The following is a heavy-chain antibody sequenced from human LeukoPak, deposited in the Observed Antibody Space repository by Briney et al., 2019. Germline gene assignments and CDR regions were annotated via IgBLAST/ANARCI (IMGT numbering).Heavy chain of an antibody. CDR3: ARADRLDGAPYLIGP. J-gene: IGHJ5*02. CDR2: INPKRGVT. CDR1: GYTFTDYY. Sequence: ASVKVSCKPSGYTFTDYYMHWVRQAPGQGLEWIGLINPKRGVTSSAQKFQGRVTMTRDTSITTVYMEVRWLTSDDTAIYYCARADRLDGAPYLIGPWGQGTLVTVSS. D-gene: IGHD2-21*01. V-gene: IGHV1-2*02.